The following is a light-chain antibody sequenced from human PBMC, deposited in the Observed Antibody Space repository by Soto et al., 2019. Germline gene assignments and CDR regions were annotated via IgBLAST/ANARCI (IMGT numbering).Light chain of an antibody. J-gene: IGLJ3*02. V-gene: IGLV2-11*01. CDR1: SSDVGGYNY. CDR3: CSYAGSHTPWV. Sequence: QSALTQPRSVSGSPGQSVTISCTGTSSDVGGYNYVSWYQQHPGNAPKLMIYDVNKWPSGVPDRFSGSKSGYTASLTLSGLQAEDEADYHCCSYAGSHTPWVFGGGTNLTVL. CDR2: DVN.